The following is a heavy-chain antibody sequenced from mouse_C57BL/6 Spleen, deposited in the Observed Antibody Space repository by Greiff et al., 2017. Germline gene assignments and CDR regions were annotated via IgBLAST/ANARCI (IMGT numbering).Heavy chain of an antibody. CDR2: IDPSDSYT. V-gene: IGHV1-69*01. CDR1: GYTFTSYW. CDR3: ARVGAGYDGYPAWCAY. D-gene: IGHD2-3*01. J-gene: IGHJ3*01. Sequence: QVQLQQPGAELVLPGASVKLSCKASGYTFTSYWMHWVKQRPGQGLEWIGEIDPSDSYTNYNPQFKGKSTLTVAKSSSTAYMQLSRLTSEDSAVYSCARVGAGYDGYPAWCAYWGQGTLVTVSA.